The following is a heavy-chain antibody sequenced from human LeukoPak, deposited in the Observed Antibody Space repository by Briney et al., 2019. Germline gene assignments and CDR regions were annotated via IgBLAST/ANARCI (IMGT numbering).Heavy chain of an antibody. CDR3: ARAGGIVVVPAAMGAFDY. Sequence: PSETLSLTCTVSGYYISSGFYWGWIRQPPGKEPEWVGRIYLSGSTYYNPSLKSRVTISVDTSKNQFSLKLSSVTAADTAVYYCARAGGIVVVPAAMGAFDYWGQGTLVTVSS. CDR1: GYYISSGFY. V-gene: IGHV4-38-2*02. J-gene: IGHJ4*02. CDR2: IYLSGST. D-gene: IGHD2-2*01.